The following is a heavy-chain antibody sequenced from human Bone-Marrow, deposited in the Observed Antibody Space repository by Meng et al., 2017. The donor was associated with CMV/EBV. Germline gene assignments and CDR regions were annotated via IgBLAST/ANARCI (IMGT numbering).Heavy chain of an antibody. CDR2: INHSGIT. Sequence: SETLSLTCAVYGGSFSIYYWSWIRQPPGKGLEWIGEINHSGITNYNPSLKSRVTISVDTSKIQFSLKLSSVTAAETAVYYCARGPGGSSPFGDWGPGKLVNVSS. V-gene: IGHV4-34*01. CDR1: GGSFSIYY. J-gene: IGHJ4*02. CDR3: ARGPGGSSPFGD. D-gene: IGHD6-6*01.